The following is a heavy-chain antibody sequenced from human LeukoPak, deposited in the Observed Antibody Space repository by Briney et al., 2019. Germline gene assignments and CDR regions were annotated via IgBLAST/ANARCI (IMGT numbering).Heavy chain of an antibody. Sequence: GESLRLSCAASGFTFSSYWMSWVRQAPGKGLESVSVMYAAGSTYYADSVRGRFTISRDTSKNTLYLQMNSLRVEDTAIYYCARAPYTTSWSNFDYWGQGTLVTVSP. CDR3: ARAPYTTSWSNFDY. J-gene: IGHJ4*02. V-gene: IGHV3-53*01. D-gene: IGHD3-16*01. CDR1: GFTFSSYW. CDR2: MYAAGST.